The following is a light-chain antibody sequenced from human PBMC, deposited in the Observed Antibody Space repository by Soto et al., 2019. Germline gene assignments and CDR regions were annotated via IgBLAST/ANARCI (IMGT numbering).Light chain of an antibody. Sequence: DLQMTQSPSSLSASVGGRVTITCRASQGISTYLAWYQQKPGKVPKLLIYAASTLQSGVPSRFSGSGSGTEFTLTISSLQPEDVATYYCQKYNSGPLTFGGGTKVEIK. CDR3: QKYNSGPLT. J-gene: IGKJ4*01. CDR2: AAS. V-gene: IGKV1-27*01. CDR1: QGISTY.